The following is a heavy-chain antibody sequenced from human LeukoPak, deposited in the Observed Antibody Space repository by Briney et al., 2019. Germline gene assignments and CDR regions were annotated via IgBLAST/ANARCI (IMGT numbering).Heavy chain of an antibody. CDR3: AKGSSGYFADL. D-gene: IGHD3-22*01. J-gene: IGHJ5*02. Sequence: GGSLRLSCAASGFIFNNYGLIWVRQAPGKGLQWVSAISNDGGGIQYADFVKGRFTISRDSSKNMLFLQMNSLTAEDTALYYCAKGSSGYFADLWGQGTLVTVSS. V-gene: IGHV3-23*01. CDR2: ISNDGGGI. CDR1: GFIFNNYG.